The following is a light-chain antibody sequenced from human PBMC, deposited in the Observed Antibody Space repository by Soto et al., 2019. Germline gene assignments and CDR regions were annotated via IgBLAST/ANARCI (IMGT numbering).Light chain of an antibody. CDR3: LQDYNCPLT. Sequence: AIQMTQSPSSLSASIGDRVTITCRASQGIRNDLAWYQQKPGQAPNLLIYAASSLQSGVPSRFNGRGCCTDFNLTISSLQPEDFATYYCLQDYNCPLTFGQGTKVEIK. J-gene: IGKJ1*01. CDR2: AAS. V-gene: IGKV1-6*01. CDR1: QGIRND.